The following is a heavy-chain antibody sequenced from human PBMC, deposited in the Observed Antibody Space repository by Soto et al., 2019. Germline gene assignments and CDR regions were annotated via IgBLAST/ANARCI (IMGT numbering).Heavy chain of an antibody. D-gene: IGHD6-13*01. Sequence: VQLVPSESEVKKPGESLKISCKVSGYSFVNYWIGWVRQMPGKGLEWMGNVYPGDSDTDYSPSFQGHVTISADKSITTTYLQWSSLQASDTAIYYCARQSLSSSAFDFWGQGTLVIVSS. J-gene: IGHJ4*02. V-gene: IGHV5-51*01. CDR3: ARQSLSSSAFDF. CDR1: GYSFVNYW. CDR2: VYPGDSDT.